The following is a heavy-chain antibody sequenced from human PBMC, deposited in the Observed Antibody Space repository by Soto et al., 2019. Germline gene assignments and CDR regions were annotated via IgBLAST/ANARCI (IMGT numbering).Heavy chain of an antibody. V-gene: IGHV3-66*01. CDR3: ARDDVICEGGRCYGVPLGV. Sequence: ESGGGLVQPGGSLRLSCAASGFTVSSKYMSWVRQAPGKGLEWVSLIQSGGPTYYADSVKGRFTISRDTSENTVHLQMDSLRAEDTAVYYCARDDVICEGGRCYGVPLGVWGKGTTVTVSS. CDR2: IQSGGPT. J-gene: IGHJ6*04. CDR1: GFTVSSKY. D-gene: IGHD2-15*01.